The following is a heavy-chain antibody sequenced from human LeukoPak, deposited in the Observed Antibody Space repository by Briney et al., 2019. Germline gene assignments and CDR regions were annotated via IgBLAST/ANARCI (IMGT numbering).Heavy chain of an antibody. CDR1: GFTFSTYA. CDR3: VKDRGGSPFYGMDV. CDR2: ISGSGGST. D-gene: IGHD1-26*01. Sequence: GGSLRLSCAASGFTFSTYAMSWVRQAPGKGLEWVSAISGSGGSTYYADSVKGRFTISRDNSKNTLYLQMNSLRAEDTAVYYCVKDRGGSPFYGMDVWGQGTTVTVSS. J-gene: IGHJ6*02. V-gene: IGHV3-23*01.